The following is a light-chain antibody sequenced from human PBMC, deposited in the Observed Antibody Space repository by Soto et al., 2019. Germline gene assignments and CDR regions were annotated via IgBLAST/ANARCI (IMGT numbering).Light chain of an antibody. CDR3: QQYNQWLSWT. J-gene: IGKJ1*01. Sequence: EIVMTQSPATLSVSPGERATLSSRASQSVSSNLAWYQQKPGQAPRLLIYGASSRATGIAARFSGSVSGTDFTLTISSLQSEDFAVYYCQQYNQWLSWTFGQGTKVEIK. V-gene: IGKV3-15*01. CDR2: GAS. CDR1: QSVSSN.